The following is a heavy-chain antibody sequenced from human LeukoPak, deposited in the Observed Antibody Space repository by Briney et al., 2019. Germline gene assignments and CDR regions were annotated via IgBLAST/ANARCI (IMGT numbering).Heavy chain of an antibody. CDR3: AKDLEAVAGTIVNDY. V-gene: IGHV3-23*01. Sequence: GGSLRLSCTAYGFTFSKYAMNWVRQGPGKGLEWVSGIGASGGTTYYADSVQGRFTISRDNSKNTLSLQVNSLRAEDTGVYFCAKDLEAVAGTIVNDYWGQGTLVTVSS. CDR2: IGASGGTT. CDR1: GFTFSKYA. J-gene: IGHJ4*02. D-gene: IGHD6-19*01.